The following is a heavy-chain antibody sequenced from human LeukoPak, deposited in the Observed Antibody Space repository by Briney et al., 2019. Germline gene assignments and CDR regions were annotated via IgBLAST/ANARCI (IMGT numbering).Heavy chain of an antibody. J-gene: IGHJ4*02. Sequence: SQTLSLTCAVSGGSMSSGGYSWSWIRQPPGKGLEWIGYIYQNGNTYYNPSLKSRVTISVDRSKNQFSLGLNSVTAADTAVYYCARVLGDYVALDYWGQGTLVTVSS. CDR1: GGSMSSGGYS. D-gene: IGHD4-17*01. CDR3: ARVLGDYVALDY. V-gene: IGHV4-30-2*01. CDR2: IYQNGNT.